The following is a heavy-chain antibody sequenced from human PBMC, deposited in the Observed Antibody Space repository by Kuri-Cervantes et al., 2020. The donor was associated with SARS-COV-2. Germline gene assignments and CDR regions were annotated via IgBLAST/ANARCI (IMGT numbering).Heavy chain of an antibody. CDR2: IIPIFGTA. Sequence: SVKVSCKASGGTFSSYALSWVRQAPGQGLEWMGGIIPIFGTANYAQKFQGRVTITADESTSTAYMEPSSLRSEDTAVYYCARDPALGYCSSTSCQPLDYWGQGTLVTVSS. CDR3: ARDPALGYCSSTSCQPLDY. J-gene: IGHJ4*02. CDR1: GGTFSSYA. V-gene: IGHV1-69*13. D-gene: IGHD2-2*01.